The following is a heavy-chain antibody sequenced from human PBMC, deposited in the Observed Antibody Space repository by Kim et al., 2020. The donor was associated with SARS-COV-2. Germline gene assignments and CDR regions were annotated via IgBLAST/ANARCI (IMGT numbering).Heavy chain of an antibody. CDR3: ARLLVYGSGSTAANWFDP. CDR2: IYYSGST. V-gene: IGHV4-59*01. CDR1: GGSISSYY. J-gene: IGHJ5*02. Sequence: SETLSLTCTVSGGSISSYYWSWIRQPPGKGLEWIGYIYYSGSTNYNPSLKSRVTISVDTSKNQFSLKLSSVTAADTAVYYCARLLVYGSGSTAANWFDPCGQRALVSVSS. D-gene: IGHD3-10*01.